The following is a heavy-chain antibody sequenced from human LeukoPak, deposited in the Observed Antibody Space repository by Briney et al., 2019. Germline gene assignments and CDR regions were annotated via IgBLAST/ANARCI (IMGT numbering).Heavy chain of an antibody. V-gene: IGHV7-4-1*02. CDR1: GYTFTSYG. Sequence: ASVKVSCKASGYTFTSYGISWVRQAPGQGLEWMGWINTNTGNPTYAQGFTGRFVFSLDTSVSTAYLQISSLKAEDTAVYYCARDGRHYYGSGSYYTWGQGTLVTVSS. CDR3: ARDGRHYYGSGSYYT. CDR2: INTNTGNP. D-gene: IGHD3-10*01. J-gene: IGHJ5*02.